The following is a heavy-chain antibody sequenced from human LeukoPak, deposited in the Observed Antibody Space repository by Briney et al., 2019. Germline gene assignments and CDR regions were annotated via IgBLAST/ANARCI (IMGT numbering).Heavy chain of an antibody. J-gene: IGHJ4*02. D-gene: IGHD6-19*01. CDR3: AKAAAYSSGWYAYFDS. CDR1: GYTFSGYY. CDR2: INPNSGGT. Sequence: ASVKVSCKASGYTFSGYYMHWARQAPGQGLEWMGWINPNSGGTNYAQKFQGRVTMTRDTSITTAYMELSSLTSDDTAVYFCAKAAAYSSGWYAYFDSWGQGTLVTVS. V-gene: IGHV1-2*02.